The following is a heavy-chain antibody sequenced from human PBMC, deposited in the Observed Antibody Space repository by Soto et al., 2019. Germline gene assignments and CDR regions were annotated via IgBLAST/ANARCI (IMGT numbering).Heavy chain of an antibody. J-gene: IGHJ3*02. D-gene: IGHD1-1*01. V-gene: IGHV5-10-1*01. CDR2: IDPSDSYT. Sequence: PGESQKISCKGSGYRFTSYWISLVRQMPGKGLEWMGRIDPSDSYTNYSPSFQGHVTISADKSISTAYLQWSSLKASDTAMYYCARHGIGAFDIWGQGTMVTVSS. CDR3: ARHGIGAFDI. CDR1: GYRFTSYW.